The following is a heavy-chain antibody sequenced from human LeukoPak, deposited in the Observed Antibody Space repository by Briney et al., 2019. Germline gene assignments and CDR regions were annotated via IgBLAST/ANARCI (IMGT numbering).Heavy chain of an antibody. CDR2: IRSKAYGGTT. J-gene: IGHJ4*02. D-gene: IGHD3-10*01. CDR3: TRNYYGSGSYVDY. V-gene: IGHV3-49*04. CDR1: GFTFGDYA. Sequence: GGSLRLSCTASGFTFGDYAMSWARQAPGKGLEWVGFIRSKAYGGTTEYAASVKGRFTISRDDSKSIAYLQMNSLKTEHTAVYYCTRNYYGSGSYVDYWGQGTLVTVSS.